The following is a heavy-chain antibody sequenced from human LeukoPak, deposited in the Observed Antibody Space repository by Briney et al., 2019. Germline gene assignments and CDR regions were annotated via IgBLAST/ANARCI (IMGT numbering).Heavy chain of an antibody. V-gene: IGHV4-38-2*02. D-gene: IGHD3-10*01. CDR1: GYSISSGYY. CDR2: IYHSGST. CDR3: ARRRRIPNITMVRSPTYYYYMDV. Sequence: SETLSLTCTVSGYSISSGYYWGWIRQPPGKGLEWIGSIYHSGSTYYNPSLKSRVTISVDTSKNQFSLKLSSVTAADTAVYYCARRRRIPNITMVRSPTYYYYMDVWGKGTTVTISS. J-gene: IGHJ6*03.